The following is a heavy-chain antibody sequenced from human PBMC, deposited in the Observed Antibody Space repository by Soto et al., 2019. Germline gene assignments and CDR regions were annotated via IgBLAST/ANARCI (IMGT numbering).Heavy chain of an antibody. CDR1: GFTVSSNY. Sequence: PGGSLRLSCAASGFTVSSNYMSWVRQAPGKGLEWVSVIYSGGSTYYADSVKGRFTISRDNSKNTLYLQMNSLRAEDTAVYYCARVQHIYGDYHVDYWGQGTLVTVSS. CDR2: IYSGGST. V-gene: IGHV3-53*01. CDR3: ARVQHIYGDYHVDY. J-gene: IGHJ4*02. D-gene: IGHD4-17*01.